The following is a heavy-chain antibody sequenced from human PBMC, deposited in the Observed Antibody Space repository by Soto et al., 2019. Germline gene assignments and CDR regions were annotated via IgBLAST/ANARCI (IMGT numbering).Heavy chain of an antibody. CDR3: AREGWFGEATRFDY. V-gene: IGHV3-33*01. D-gene: IGHD3-10*01. CDR2: IWYDGSNK. Sequence: QVQLVESGGGVVQPGRSLRLSCAASGFTFSSYGMHWVRQAPGKGLEWVAVIWYDGSNKYYADSVKGRFTISRDNSKNTLYLQMNRLRAEDTAVYYCAREGWFGEATRFDYWGQGTLVTVSS. CDR1: GFTFSSYG. J-gene: IGHJ4*02.